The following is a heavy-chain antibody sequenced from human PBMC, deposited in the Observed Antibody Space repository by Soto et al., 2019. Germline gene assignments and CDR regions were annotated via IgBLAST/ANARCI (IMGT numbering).Heavy chain of an antibody. D-gene: IGHD3-10*01. Sequence: ASVKVSCKASGYTFTSYAMHWVRQAPGQRLEWMGWINAGNGNTKYSQKFQGRVTITRDTSASTAYMELSSLRSEDTAVYYCARVPLYYLSQHYYYYYGMDVWGQGTTVTVSS. CDR2: INAGNGNT. V-gene: IGHV1-3*01. J-gene: IGHJ6*02. CDR1: GYTFTSYA. CDR3: ARVPLYYLSQHYYYYYGMDV.